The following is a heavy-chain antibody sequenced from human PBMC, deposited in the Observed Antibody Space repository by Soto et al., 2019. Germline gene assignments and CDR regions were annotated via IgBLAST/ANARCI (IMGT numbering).Heavy chain of an antibody. Sequence: SGPTLVKPTQTLTLTCTFSGFSLSTSGVGVGWIRQPPGKALEWLALIYWDDDKRYSPSLKNRLTIIKDTSKNQVVLTMTNMDPVDTATYYCAHRFYDLLTGYHAYWGQGTLVTVSS. D-gene: IGHD3-9*01. CDR3: AHRFYDLLTGYHAY. V-gene: IGHV2-5*02. J-gene: IGHJ4*02. CDR1: GFSLSTSGVG. CDR2: IYWDDDK.